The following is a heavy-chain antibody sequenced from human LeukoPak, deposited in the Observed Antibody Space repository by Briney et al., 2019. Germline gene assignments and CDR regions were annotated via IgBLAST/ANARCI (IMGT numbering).Heavy chain of an antibody. J-gene: IGHJ5*02. CDR3: ARAEVGYTGSGSYYWFDP. CDR1: GYTFTGYY. V-gene: IGHV1-2*02. Sequence: ASVKVSCKASGYTFTGYYMHWVRQAPGQGLEWMGWINPNSGGTNYAQKFQGRVTMTRDTSISTAYMELSRLRSDDTAVYYCARAEVGYTGSGSYYWFDPWGQGTLVTVSS. CDR2: INPNSGGT. D-gene: IGHD3-10*01.